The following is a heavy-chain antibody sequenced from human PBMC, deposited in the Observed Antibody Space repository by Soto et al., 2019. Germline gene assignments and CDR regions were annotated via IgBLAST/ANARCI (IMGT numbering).Heavy chain of an antibody. V-gene: IGHV4-39*01. CDR2: MYYTGNK. CDR1: GGSISSYY. Sequence: SETLSLTCPVSGGSISSYYWDWIRQPPGKGLEWIGAMYYTGNKNYNPSLESRVTMSVDTSKNQFSLKLSSVTPTDTAVYYCARRSSSSLGSLFDPWGRGSLVTVSS. CDR3: ARRSSSSLGSLFDP. D-gene: IGHD6-6*01. J-gene: IGHJ5*02.